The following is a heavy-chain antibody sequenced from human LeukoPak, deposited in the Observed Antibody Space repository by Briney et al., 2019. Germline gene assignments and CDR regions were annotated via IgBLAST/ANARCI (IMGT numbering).Heavy chain of an antibody. CDR2: MNPNSGNT. CDR1: GYTFTSYD. J-gene: IGHJ6*02. V-gene: IGHV1-8*01. Sequence: GASVKVSCKASGYTFTSYDINWVRQATGQGLEWMGWMNPNSGNTGYAQKFQGRVTMTRNTSISTAYMELSSLRSEDTAVYYCARGGTAIPFYYYYGMDVWGQGTTVTVSS. D-gene: IGHD5-18*01. CDR3: ARGGTAIPFYYYYGMDV.